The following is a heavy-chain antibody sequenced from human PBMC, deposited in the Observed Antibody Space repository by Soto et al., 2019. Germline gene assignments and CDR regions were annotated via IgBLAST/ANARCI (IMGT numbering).Heavy chain of an antibody. D-gene: IGHD6-6*01. V-gene: IGHV3-23*01. CDR2: ISGSDDST. Sequence: EVQLLESGGGLVQPGESLRLSCAASGFTFSSYAMSWVRQAPGKGLEWVSVISGSDDSTYYADSVKGRFTISRDNSKNTLDLQMNSRRAEDTAVYYCAKRSSSSTFDYWGQGTLVTVSS. CDR3: AKRSSSSTFDY. J-gene: IGHJ4*02. CDR1: GFTFSSYA.